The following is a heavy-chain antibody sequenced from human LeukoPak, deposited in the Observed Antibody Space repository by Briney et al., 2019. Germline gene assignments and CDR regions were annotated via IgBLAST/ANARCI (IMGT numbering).Heavy chain of an antibody. CDR3: ARGGYSNGFDY. D-gene: IGHD5-18*01. CDR2: IYYSGST. CDR1: GGSFSGYY. J-gene: IGHJ4*02. V-gene: IGHV4-59*01. Sequence: SETLSLTCAVYGGSFSGYYWSWIRQPPGKGLEWIGYIYYSGSTNYNPSLKSRVTISVDASKNQFSLMLSSVTAADTAVYYCARGGYSNGFDYWGQGTLATVSS.